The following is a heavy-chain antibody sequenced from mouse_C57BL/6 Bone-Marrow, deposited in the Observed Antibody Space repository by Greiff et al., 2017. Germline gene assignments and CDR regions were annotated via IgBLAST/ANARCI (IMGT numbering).Heavy chain of an antibody. V-gene: IGHV1-15*01. J-gene: IGHJ3*01. D-gene: IGHD2-4*01. CDR2: IDPETGGT. CDR3: TSYDYDVSWFAY. CDR1: GYTFTDYE. Sequence: VQLQQPGAELVMPGASVTLSCKASGYTFTDYEMHWVKQTPVHGLEWIGAIDPETGGTAYNQKFKGKAILTADKSSSTAYMELRSLTSEDSAVYYCTSYDYDVSWFAYWGQGTLVTVSA.